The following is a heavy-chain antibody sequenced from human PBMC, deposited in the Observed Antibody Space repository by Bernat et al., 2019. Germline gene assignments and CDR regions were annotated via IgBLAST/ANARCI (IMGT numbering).Heavy chain of an antibody. CDR2: INHSGST. V-gene: IGHV4-34*01. D-gene: IGHD4-17*01. J-gene: IGHJ6*02. Sequence: QVQLQQWGAGLLKPSETLSLTCAVYGGSFSGYYWSWIRQPPGKGLEWIGEINHSGSTNYNPSLKSRVTISVDTSKNQFSLKLSSVTAADAAVYYCASSMTRVTTPSWYYYGMDVWGQGPTVTVSS. CDR1: GGSFSGYY. CDR3: ASSMTRVTTPSWYYYGMDV.